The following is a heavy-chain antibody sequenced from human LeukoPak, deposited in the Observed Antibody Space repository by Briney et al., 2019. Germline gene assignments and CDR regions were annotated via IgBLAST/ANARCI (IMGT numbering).Heavy chain of an antibody. CDR1: GDTFSIYG. CDR3: ARASARSLYYYYYMDV. J-gene: IGHJ6*03. CDR2: INPNSGDT. V-gene: IGHV1-2*02. Sequence: ASVKVSCKASGDTFSIYGITWVRQAPGQGLEWMGWINPNSGDTNYAQKFQGRVTMTRDTSISTAYMELSRLRSDDTAVYYCARASARSLYYYYYMDVWGKGTTVTVSS.